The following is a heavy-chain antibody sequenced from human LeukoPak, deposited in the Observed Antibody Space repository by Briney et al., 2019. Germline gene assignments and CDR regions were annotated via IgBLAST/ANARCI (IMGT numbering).Heavy chain of an antibody. Sequence: SGTLSLTCTVSGGPVSSSSHYWGWIRQPPGKGMEWIGSIFYSGNTYYNPSLKSRATVSVDTSQNQFSLNLSSVTAADTAVYFCARWATSLVRVGAFDIWGQGTMVTVSS. V-gene: IGHV4-39*01. CDR3: ARWATSLVRVGAFDI. J-gene: IGHJ3*02. D-gene: IGHD3-10*01. CDR2: IFYSGNT. CDR1: GGPVSSSSHY.